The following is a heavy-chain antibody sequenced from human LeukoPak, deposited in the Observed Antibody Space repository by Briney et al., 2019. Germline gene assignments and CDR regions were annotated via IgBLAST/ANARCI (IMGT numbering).Heavy chain of an antibody. D-gene: IGHD1-26*01. J-gene: IGHJ6*03. CDR2: IYYSGST. CDR3: AREQRGGLSGNLGGLFASYHTYYYMDV. V-gene: IGHV4-31*03. Sequence: PSETLSLTCTVSGGSISSGGYYWSWIRQHPGKGLEWIVYIYYSGSTYYNPSLKSRVTISVYTSKNQFSLKLSSVTAADTAVYFCAREQRGGLSGNLGGLFASYHTYYYMDVWGRGTTVTVSS. CDR1: GGSISSGGYY.